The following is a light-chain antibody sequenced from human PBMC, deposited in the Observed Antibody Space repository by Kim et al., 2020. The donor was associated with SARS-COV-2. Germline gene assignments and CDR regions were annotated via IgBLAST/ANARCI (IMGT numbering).Light chain of an antibody. CDR3: QSADSSGTYTVV. CDR2: KDS. Sequence: SYELTQPPSVSVSPGQTARIICSGDALPKQYAYWYQQKPSQAPVLVIYKDSERPSGIPERFSGSSSGTTVTLTISGVQAEDEADYYCQSADSSGTYTVVFGGGTQLTVL. J-gene: IGLJ2*01. V-gene: IGLV3-25*03. CDR1: ALPKQY.